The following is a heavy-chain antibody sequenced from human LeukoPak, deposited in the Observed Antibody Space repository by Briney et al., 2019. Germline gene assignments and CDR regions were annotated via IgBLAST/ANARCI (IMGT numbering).Heavy chain of an antibody. Sequence: ASVKVSCKVSGYTFTSYDINWVRQATGQGLEWMGWMNPNSGNTGYAQKFQGRVTMTRSTSISTAYMELSSLRSEDTAVYYCARGGYRSGWYSSELSPSYYFDYWGQGTLVTVSS. V-gene: IGHV1-8*01. D-gene: IGHD6-19*01. CDR3: ARGGYRSGWYSSELSPSYYFDY. J-gene: IGHJ4*02. CDR2: MNPNSGNT. CDR1: GYTFTSYD.